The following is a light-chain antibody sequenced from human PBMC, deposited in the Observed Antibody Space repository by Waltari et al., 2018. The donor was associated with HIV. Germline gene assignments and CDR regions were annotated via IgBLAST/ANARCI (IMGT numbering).Light chain of an antibody. Sequence: EIVLTQSPGTLSLYPGERATLSCRASQSVSSRSLAWYQQRPGQAPRLLISGASSRATGIPDRFSGSGSVTDFTLTISRLEPEDFAVYYCQQYGASPRTFGQGTKVEIK. V-gene: IGKV3-20*01. J-gene: IGKJ1*01. CDR3: QQYGASPRT. CDR2: GAS. CDR1: QSVSSRS.